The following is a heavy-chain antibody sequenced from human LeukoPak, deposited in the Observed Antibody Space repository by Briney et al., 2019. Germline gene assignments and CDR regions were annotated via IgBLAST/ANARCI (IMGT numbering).Heavy chain of an antibody. D-gene: IGHD3-3*01. J-gene: IGHJ3*02. CDR2: ISSSSSYI. Sequence: GGSLRLSCAASGFTFSSYSMNWVRQAPGNGLEWVSSISSSSSYIYYADSVKGRFTISRDNAKNSLYLEMNSLRAEDTAVYYCARDGPYSDSWSGPFPFDMWGQGTMVTVSS. CDR3: ARDGPYSDSWSGPFPFDM. CDR1: GFTFSSYS. V-gene: IGHV3-21*01.